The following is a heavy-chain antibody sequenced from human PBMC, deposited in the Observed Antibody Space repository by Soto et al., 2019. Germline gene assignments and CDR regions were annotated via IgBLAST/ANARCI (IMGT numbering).Heavy chain of an antibody. Sequence: QVQLVESGGGLVKPGGSLRLSCAASAFTFSDYYMSWIRQAPGKGLEWVSYISSSGSTIYYADSVKGRFTISRDNAKNSLYLQMNSLRAEDTAVYYCARIAGLVLVPAAIPWFDPWGQGTLFTVSS. CDR1: AFTFSDYY. CDR3: ARIAGLVLVPAAIPWFDP. CDR2: ISSSGSTI. J-gene: IGHJ5*02. V-gene: IGHV3-11*01. D-gene: IGHD2-2*02.